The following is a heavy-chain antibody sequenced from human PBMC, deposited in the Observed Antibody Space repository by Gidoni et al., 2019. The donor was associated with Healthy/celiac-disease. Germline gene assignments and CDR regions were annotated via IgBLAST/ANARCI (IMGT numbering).Heavy chain of an antibody. CDR2: INHSGST. CDR3: ARGQKRWLQKGRNWFDP. V-gene: IGHV4-34*01. CDR1: GGSFSGYY. Sequence: QGQLQQWGAGLLKPSETLSLTCAVYGGSFSGYYWSWIRQPPGKGLEWIGEINHSGSTNYNPSLKSRVTISVDTSKNQFSLKLSSVTAADTAVYYCARGQKRWLQKGRNWFDPWGQGTLVTVSS. J-gene: IGHJ5*02. D-gene: IGHD5-12*01.